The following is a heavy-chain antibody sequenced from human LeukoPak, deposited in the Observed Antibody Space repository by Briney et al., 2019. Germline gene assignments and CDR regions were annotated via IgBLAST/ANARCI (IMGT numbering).Heavy chain of an antibody. D-gene: IGHD3-22*01. Sequence: ASVKVSCKASGYTFTSYGISWVRQAPGQGLEWMGWINFYNGNIDYAQKFQGRVTMTTDTSTSTAYMELRSLRSDDTAVYYCARSNAYYYDSRALALPPDYWGQGTVVTVSS. CDR3: ARSNAYYYDSRALALPPDY. V-gene: IGHV1-18*01. J-gene: IGHJ4*02. CDR1: GYTFTSYG. CDR2: INFYNGNI.